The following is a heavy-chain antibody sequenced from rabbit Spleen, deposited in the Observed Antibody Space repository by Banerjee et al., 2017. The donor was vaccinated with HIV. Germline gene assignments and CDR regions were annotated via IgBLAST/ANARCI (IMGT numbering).Heavy chain of an antibody. V-gene: IGHV1S45*01. J-gene: IGHJ3*01. CDR3: ARDLVGVIGWNFYL. CDR2: IYTSDGST. CDR1: GFIFSSYG. D-gene: IGHD1-1*01. Sequence: QEQLEESGGDLVKPEGSLTLTCTASGFIFSSYGVSWVRQAPGKGLEWIACIYTSDGSTYYASWAKGRFTISRTSSTTVTLRMTSLTAADRAAYFCARDLVGVIGWNFYLWGQGTLVTVS.